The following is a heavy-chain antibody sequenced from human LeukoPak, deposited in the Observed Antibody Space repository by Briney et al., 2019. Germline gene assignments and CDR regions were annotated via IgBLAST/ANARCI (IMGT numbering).Heavy chain of an antibody. D-gene: IGHD6-13*01. J-gene: IGHJ4*02. Sequence: GGSLRLSCAASGFTFSSYGIHWVRQAPGKGLEWVAVISYDGSSKYYADSVKGRFTISRDNADNSMYLQMNSLRAEDTAVYYCGRVIAGAIDYWGQGTLVTVSS. V-gene: IGHV3-33*05. CDR2: ISYDGSSK. CDR1: GFTFSSYG. CDR3: GRVIAGAIDY.